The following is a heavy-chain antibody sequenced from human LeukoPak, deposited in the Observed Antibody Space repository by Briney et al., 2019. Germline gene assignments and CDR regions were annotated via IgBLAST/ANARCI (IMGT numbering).Heavy chain of an antibody. V-gene: IGHV1-69*13. CDR1: GGTFSSYA. D-gene: IGHD3-16*01. J-gene: IGHJ4*02. CDR3: ATDLNVWGSYDY. CDR2: IIPIFGTA. Sequence: SVKVYCKASGGTFSSYAISWVRQAPGQGLEWMGGIIPIFGTANYAQKFQGRVTITADESTSTAYMELSSLRSEDTAVYYCATDLNVWGSYDYWGQGTLVTVSS.